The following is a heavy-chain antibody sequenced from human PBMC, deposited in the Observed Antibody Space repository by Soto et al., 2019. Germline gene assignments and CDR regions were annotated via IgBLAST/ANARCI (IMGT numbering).Heavy chain of an antibody. Sequence: EVQLVESGGGLVQPGGSLRLSCAASGFTFSNYWMRWVRQAPGKGLEWVANIKGDGTEIYYVDSVKGRFTISRDNAKNSLYLQMNSLRAEDTAVYYCARLVSAAANDYWGQGALVTVSS. V-gene: IGHV3-7*04. J-gene: IGHJ4*02. CDR2: IKGDGTEI. D-gene: IGHD1-26*01. CDR3: ARLVSAAANDY. CDR1: GFTFSNYW.